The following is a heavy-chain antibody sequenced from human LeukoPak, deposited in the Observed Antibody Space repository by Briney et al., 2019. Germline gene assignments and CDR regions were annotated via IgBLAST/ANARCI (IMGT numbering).Heavy chain of an antibody. J-gene: IGHJ3*02. CDR2: IFYSGST. D-gene: IGHD3-10*01. CDR3: AKSNGYGLVDI. Sequence: GSLRLSCAASGLFFSNYWMSWVRQAQGKGLEWIGNIFYSGSTYYSPSLRSRVTISLDTSRNQFSLKLNSVTAADTAVYYCAKSNGYGLVDIWGQGTMVTVSS. V-gene: IGHV4-4*02. CDR1: GLFFSNYW.